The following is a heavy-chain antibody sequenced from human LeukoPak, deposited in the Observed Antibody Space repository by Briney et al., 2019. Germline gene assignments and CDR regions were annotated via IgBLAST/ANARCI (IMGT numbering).Heavy chain of an antibody. Sequence: SETLSLTCTVSGGSISSGGYYWSWIRQHPGKGLEWIGYIYYSGSIYYNPSLKSRVTISVDTSKNQFSLKLSSVTAADTAVYYCARLSGGWYGGFDYWGQGTLVTVSS. J-gene: IGHJ4*02. V-gene: IGHV4-31*03. D-gene: IGHD6-19*01. CDR2: IYYSGSI. CDR1: GGSISSGGYY. CDR3: ARLSGGWYGGFDY.